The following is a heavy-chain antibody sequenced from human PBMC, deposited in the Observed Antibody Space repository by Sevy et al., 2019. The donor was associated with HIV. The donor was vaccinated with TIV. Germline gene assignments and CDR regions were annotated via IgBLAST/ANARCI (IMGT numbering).Heavy chain of an antibody. J-gene: IGHJ4*02. CDR2: ICSSSSTI. CDR1: GFTFSSYS. CDR3: ARVHPDEHYLDY. V-gene: IGHV3-48*02. Sequence: GGSLRLSCAASGFTFSSYSMNWVRQAPGKGLEWVSYICSSSSTIYYADSVKDRFTISRDNAKNSLYLQMNSLRDEDTAVYYCARVHPDEHYLDYWGQGTLVTVSS.